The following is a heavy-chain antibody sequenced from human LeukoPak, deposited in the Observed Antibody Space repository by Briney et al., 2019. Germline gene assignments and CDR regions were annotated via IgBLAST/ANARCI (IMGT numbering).Heavy chain of an antibody. V-gene: IGHV3-7*01. Sequence: GGSLRLSCAASGFMFTDSWMAWVRQAPGKGLEWLANINEDGSDKNYVVALKGRFTISRDNAEKSLYLQMNSLRAEDTAIYYCARDAAYGYDRFDYWGQGTQVTVSS. CDR1: GFMFTDSW. CDR2: INEDGSDK. J-gene: IGHJ4*02. CDR3: ARDAAYGYDRFDY. D-gene: IGHD4-17*01.